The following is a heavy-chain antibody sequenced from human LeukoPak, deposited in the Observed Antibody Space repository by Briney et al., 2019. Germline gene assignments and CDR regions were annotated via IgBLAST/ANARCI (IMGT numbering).Heavy chain of an antibody. CDR3: ARDFGYGDYFFDD. CDR2: LHTSGST. J-gene: IGHJ4*02. V-gene: IGHV4-4*07. D-gene: IGHD4-17*01. CDR1: GGSISSYY. Sequence: SETLSLTCTVSGGSISSYYWSWIRQPAGEGLEWIGRLHTSGSTHYNPSLKSRVTMSVDTSKNQFSLKLSSVTAADTAVYYCARDFGYGDYFFDDWGQGTLVTISS.